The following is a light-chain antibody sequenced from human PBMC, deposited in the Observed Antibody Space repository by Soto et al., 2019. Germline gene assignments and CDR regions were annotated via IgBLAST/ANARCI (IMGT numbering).Light chain of an antibody. J-gene: IGLJ2*01. CDR1: SSNIGAGYD. CDR3: QSYDNSLSGHVV. CDR2: VNS. V-gene: IGLV1-40*01. Sequence: QSVLTQPPSVSGAPGQRVTISCTGTSSNIGAGYDVHWYQQVPGTSPKLLIFVNSNRPSGVPDRFSGSKSGTSASLAITGLQAEDEADYYCQSYDNSLSGHVVFGGGTKHTVL.